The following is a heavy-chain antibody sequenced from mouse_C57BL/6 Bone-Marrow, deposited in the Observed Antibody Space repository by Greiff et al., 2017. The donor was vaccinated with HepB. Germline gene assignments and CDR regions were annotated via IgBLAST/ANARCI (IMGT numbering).Heavy chain of an antibody. CDR1: GYTFTDYY. CDR2: INPYNGGT. Sequence: VQLKESGPVLVKPGASVKMSCKASGYTFTDYYMNWVKQSHGKSLEWIGVINPYNGGTSYNQKFKGKATLTVDKSSSTAYMELNSLTSEDSAVYYCARDDYGSSYEDYFDYWGQGTTLTVSS. V-gene: IGHV1-19*01. CDR3: ARDDYGSSYEDYFDY. J-gene: IGHJ2*01. D-gene: IGHD1-1*01.